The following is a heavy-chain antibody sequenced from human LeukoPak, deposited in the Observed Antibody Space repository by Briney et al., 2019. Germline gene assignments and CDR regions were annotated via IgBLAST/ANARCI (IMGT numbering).Heavy chain of an antibody. J-gene: IGHJ4*02. D-gene: IGHD3-9*01. Sequence: GESLKISCKGSGYSFTSYWIGWVRQMPGKGLEWMGIIYPGDSDTRYSPSFQSQVTISADKSISTAYLQWSSLKASDTAMYYCARGPIYYDILTGYYPTGGSFDYWGQGTLVTVSS. CDR3: ARGPIYYDILTGYYPTGGSFDY. CDR2: IYPGDSDT. CDR1: GYSFTSYW. V-gene: IGHV5-51*01.